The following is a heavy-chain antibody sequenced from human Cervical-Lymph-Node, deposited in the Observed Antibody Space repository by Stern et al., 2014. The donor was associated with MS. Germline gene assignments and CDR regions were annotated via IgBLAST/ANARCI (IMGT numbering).Heavy chain of an antibody. CDR1: GFSLSTSGMC. D-gene: IGHD3-10*01. CDR2: IDWDDDK. V-gene: IGHV2-70*11. J-gene: IGHJ4*02. CDR3: ARITMVRGVIGGGDY. Sequence: ESGPALVKPTQTLTLTCTFSGFSLSTSGMCVSWIRQPPGKALEWLARIDWDDDKYYSTSLKTRLTISKDTSKNQVVLTMTNMDPVDTATYYCARITMVRGVIGGGDYWGQGTLVTVSS.